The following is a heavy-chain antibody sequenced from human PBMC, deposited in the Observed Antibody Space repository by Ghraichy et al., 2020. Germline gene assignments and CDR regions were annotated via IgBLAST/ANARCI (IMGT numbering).Heavy chain of an antibody. CDR1: GYTFTSYA. CDR2: INAGNGNT. CDR3: ARVQQLVRFYYYYGMDV. Sequence: ASVKVSCKASGYTFTSYAMHWVRQAPGQRLEWMGWINAGNGNTKYSQKFQGRVTITRDTSASTAYMELSSLRSEDTAVYYCARVQQLVRFYYYYGMDVWGQGSTVTAS. J-gene: IGHJ6*02. D-gene: IGHD6-13*01. V-gene: IGHV1-3*01.